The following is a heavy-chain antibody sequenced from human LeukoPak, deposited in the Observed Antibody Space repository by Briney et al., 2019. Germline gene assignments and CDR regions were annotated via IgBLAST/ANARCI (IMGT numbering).Heavy chain of an antibody. Sequence: SETLSLTCTVSGGSISSGSYYWSWIRQPAGKGLEWIGRIYTSGSTNYNPSLKSRVTISVDTSKNQFSLKLSSVTAADTAVYYCARGRFLEWLKGYYYGMDVWGQGTTVTVSS. V-gene: IGHV4-61*02. D-gene: IGHD3-3*01. CDR3: ARGRFLEWLKGYYYGMDV. CDR2: IYTSGST. J-gene: IGHJ6*02. CDR1: GGSISSGSYY.